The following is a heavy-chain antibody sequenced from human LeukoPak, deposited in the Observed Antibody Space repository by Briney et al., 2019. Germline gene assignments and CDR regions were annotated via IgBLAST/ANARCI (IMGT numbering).Heavy chain of an antibody. CDR3: ANGLIGGYYYMDV. Sequence: PGGSLRLSCAASGFTFSSYGMSWVRQAPGKGLEWVSAISGSGASTYHADSVKGRFTISRDNSKNTLYLQMNSLRAEDTAVYYCANGLIGGYYYMDVWGKGTTVTVSS. J-gene: IGHJ6*03. V-gene: IGHV3-23*01. CDR2: ISGSGAST. CDR1: GFTFSSYG. D-gene: IGHD2/OR15-2a*01.